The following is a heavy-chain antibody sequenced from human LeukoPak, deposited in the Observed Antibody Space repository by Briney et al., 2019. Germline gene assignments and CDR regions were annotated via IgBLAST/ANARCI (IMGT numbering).Heavy chain of an antibody. J-gene: IGHJ6*03. Sequence: GASVKVSCKASGGTFNSHVISWVRQAPGQGLEWMGGIIPVFGTANYAQKFQGRVTIATDESTTTAYMEMSSLRSEDTAVYYCASGKGALYYYYYMDVWGKGTTVTVSS. CDR1: GGTFNSHV. V-gene: IGHV1-69*05. D-gene: IGHD1-26*01. CDR3: ASGKGALYYYYYMDV. CDR2: IIPVFGTA.